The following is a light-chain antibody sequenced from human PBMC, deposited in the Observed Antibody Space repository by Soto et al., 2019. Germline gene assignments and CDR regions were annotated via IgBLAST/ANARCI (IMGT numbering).Light chain of an antibody. Sequence: PGESVTLSTRASQSVSSNYLTWYQQKPGPAPRLLIDGASGRATAAPDRVSGCGSGTDFTLTISETEPEEFAVYYYQQYDSRTFGKGTKVDIK. CDR2: GAS. V-gene: IGKV3-20*01. J-gene: IGKJ1*01. CDR1: QSVSSNY. CDR3: QQYDSRT.